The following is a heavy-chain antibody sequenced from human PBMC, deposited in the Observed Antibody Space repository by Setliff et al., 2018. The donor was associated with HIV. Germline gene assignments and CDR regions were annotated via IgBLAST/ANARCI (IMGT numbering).Heavy chain of an antibody. J-gene: IGHJ6*03. CDR3: AKEGEWQRSRGYMDV. Sequence: PGGSLRLSCAASGFTFNTYAMSWVRQAPGKGLEWVSVISGSGGSTFYADSVKGRFTISRDNSKNTLYLQMKSLRAEDTAVYYCAKEGEWQRSRGYMDVWGKGTTVTVSS. CDR2: ISGSGGST. CDR1: GFTFNTYA. V-gene: IGHV3-23*01. D-gene: IGHD5-12*01.